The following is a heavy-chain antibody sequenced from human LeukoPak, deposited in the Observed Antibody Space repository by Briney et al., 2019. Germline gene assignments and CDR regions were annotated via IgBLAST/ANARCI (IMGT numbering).Heavy chain of an antibody. Sequence: GGSLRLSCAASGFTFSSYGMHWVRQAPGKGLEWVAFIRYDGSNKYYADSVKGRFTISRDNAQSSLFLQMSSLRAEDTAVYYCARVGTTSWYYWGQGTLVTVSS. D-gene: IGHD2-2*01. J-gene: IGHJ4*02. CDR2: IRYDGSNK. CDR3: ARVGTTSWYY. V-gene: IGHV3-30*02. CDR1: GFTFSSYG.